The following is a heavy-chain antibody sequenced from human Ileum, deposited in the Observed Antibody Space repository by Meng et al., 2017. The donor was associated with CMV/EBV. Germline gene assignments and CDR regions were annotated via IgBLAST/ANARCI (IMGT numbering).Heavy chain of an antibody. J-gene: IGHJ4*02. V-gene: IGHV3-7*01. CDR1: GFTVSSNY. D-gene: IGHD1-7*01. Sequence: GGSLRLSCAASGFTVSSNYMSWVRQAPGKGLEWVANIKQDGSEKYYVDSVKGRFTISRDNAKNSLYLQMNSLRAEDTAVYYCARGSPQYNWNYGNYWGQGTLVTVSS. CDR3: ARGSPQYNWNYGNY. CDR2: IKQDGSEK.